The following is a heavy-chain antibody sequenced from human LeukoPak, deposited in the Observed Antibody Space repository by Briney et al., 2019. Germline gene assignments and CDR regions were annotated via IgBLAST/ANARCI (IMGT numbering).Heavy chain of an antibody. D-gene: IGHD1-20*01. V-gene: IGHV3-23*01. CDR3: ARVRIGLTGTGGYYFDY. Sequence: GGSLRLSCAASGFSFSNYAMSWVRQAPGKGLKWVSAITNSGHNTEYADSVKGRFTISRDNFKNELYLQMNSLRAEDTAVYYCARVRIGLTGTGGYYFDYWGQGTLVTVSS. CDR2: ITNSGHNT. J-gene: IGHJ4*02. CDR1: GFSFSNYA.